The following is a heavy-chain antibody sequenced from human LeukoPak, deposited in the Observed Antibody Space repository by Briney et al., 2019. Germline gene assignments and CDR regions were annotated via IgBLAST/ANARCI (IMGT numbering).Heavy chain of an antibody. D-gene: IGHD5-12*01. V-gene: IGHV3-30-3*01. Sequence: PGRSLRLSCAASGFTFGSYAMHWVRQAPGKGLKWVAVKSYDGSNKYYADSVKGRFTISRDNSKSTLYLQMNSLRAEDTAVYYCAREVPTSGYDSAYYFDYWGQGTLVTASS. CDR1: GFTFGSYA. CDR2: KSYDGSNK. CDR3: AREVPTSGYDSAYYFDY. J-gene: IGHJ4*02.